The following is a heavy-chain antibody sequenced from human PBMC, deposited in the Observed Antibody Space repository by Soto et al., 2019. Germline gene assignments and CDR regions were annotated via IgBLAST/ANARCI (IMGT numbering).Heavy chain of an antibody. V-gene: IGHV4-39*01. D-gene: IGHD3-22*01. CDR2: IYYRGTT. Sequence: SETLSLTCTVSGGSISSSSYYWGWIRQPPGKGLEWIGNIYYRGTTYYNPSLKSRVTISVDTSKNQFSLKLASVTAADTAVYYCARGRKYYDSSGYRKNWFDPWGQGTLVTVSS. CDR3: ARGRKYYDSSGYRKNWFDP. CDR1: GGSISSSSYY. J-gene: IGHJ5*02.